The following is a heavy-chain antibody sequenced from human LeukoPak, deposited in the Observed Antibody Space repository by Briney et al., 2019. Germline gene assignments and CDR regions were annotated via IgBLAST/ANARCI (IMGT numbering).Heavy chain of an antibody. J-gene: IGHJ4*02. CDR1: GGSISSYY. CDR3: ARSYYDFWSGYYQFDY. Sequence: PSETLSLTCTVSGGSISSYYWSWIRQPAGKGLEWIGRIYTSGSTNYNPSLKSRVTMSVDTSKNQFSLKLSSVTAADTAVYCCARSYYDFWSGYYQFDYWGQGTLVTVSS. V-gene: IGHV4-4*07. D-gene: IGHD3-3*01. CDR2: IYTSGST.